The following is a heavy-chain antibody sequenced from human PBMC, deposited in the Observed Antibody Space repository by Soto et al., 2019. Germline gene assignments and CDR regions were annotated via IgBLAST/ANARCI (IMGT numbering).Heavy chain of an antibody. D-gene: IGHD3-16*01. CDR3: ARGRGGVPISLVDYYYMDV. CDR2: IGTAGDT. Sequence: GGSLRLSCAASGFTFSSYDMHWVRQATGKGLEWVSAIGTAGDTYYPGSVKGRFTISRENAKNSLYLQMNSLRAGDTAVYYCARGRGGVPISLVDYYYMDVWGKGTTVTVSS. V-gene: IGHV3-13*01. J-gene: IGHJ6*03. CDR1: GFTFSSYD.